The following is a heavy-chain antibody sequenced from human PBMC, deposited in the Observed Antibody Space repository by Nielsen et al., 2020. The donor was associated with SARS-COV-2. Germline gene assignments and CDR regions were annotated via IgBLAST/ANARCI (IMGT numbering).Heavy chain of an antibody. D-gene: IGHD2-2*01. V-gene: IGHV3-11*04. Sequence: PGKGLEWVSYISGRGDIIYYTDSVEGRFTSSRDNAKNSLYLQMNSLRAEDTAVYYGAKDRGWFVDQLQIGDAFDIWGQGTMVTVSS. CDR3: AKDRGWFVDQLQIGDAFDI. J-gene: IGHJ3*02. CDR2: ISGRGDII.